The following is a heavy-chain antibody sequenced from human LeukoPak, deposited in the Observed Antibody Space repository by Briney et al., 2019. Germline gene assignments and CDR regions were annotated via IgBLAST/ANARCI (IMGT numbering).Heavy chain of an antibody. CDR2: ISWNSGSI. CDR3: AKDGNYDFWSGSRYNWFDP. Sequence: GGSLRLSCAASGFTFDDYAMHWVRQAPGKGLEWVSGISWNSGSIGYADSVKGRFTISRDNAKNSLYLQMNSLRAEDTALYYCAKDGNYDFWSGSRYNWFDPWGQGTLVTVSS. J-gene: IGHJ5*02. V-gene: IGHV3-9*01. CDR1: GFTFDDYA. D-gene: IGHD3-3*01.